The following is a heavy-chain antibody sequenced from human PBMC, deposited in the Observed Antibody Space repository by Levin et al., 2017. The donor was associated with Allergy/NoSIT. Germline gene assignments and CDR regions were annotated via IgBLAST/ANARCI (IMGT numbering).Heavy chain of an antibody. CDR2: IYYSGST. J-gene: IGHJ5*02. Sequence: PGGSLRLSCTVSGGSISSYYWSWIRQPPGKGLEWIGYIYYSGSTNYNPSLKSRVTISVDTSKNQFSLKLSSVTAADTAVYYCARAMGFLEGNNWFDPWGQGTLVTVSS. D-gene: IGHD3-3*01. CDR1: GGSISSYY. V-gene: IGHV4-59*01. CDR3: ARAMGFLEGNNWFDP.